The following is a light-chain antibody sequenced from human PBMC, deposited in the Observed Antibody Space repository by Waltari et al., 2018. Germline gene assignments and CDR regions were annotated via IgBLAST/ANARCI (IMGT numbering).Light chain of an antibody. J-gene: IGLJ2*01. Sequence: QSALTQPASVSGSPGQSITIPSTGPITAFGGYNFVSWYQQHPGKVPKLIISEAYNRPSGVSYRFSGSKSGNTASLTISGLQAEDEADYYCSSYTSSSTGIFGGGTKLTVL. CDR3: SSYTSSSTGI. CDR1: ITAFGGYNF. CDR2: EAY. V-gene: IGLV2-14*01.